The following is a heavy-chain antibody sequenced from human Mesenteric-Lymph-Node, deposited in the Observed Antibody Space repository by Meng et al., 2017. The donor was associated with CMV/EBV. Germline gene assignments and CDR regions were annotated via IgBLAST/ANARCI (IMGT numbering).Heavy chain of an antibody. Sequence: ASVKVSCKASGYTFTGYYMHWVRQAPGQGLEWMGRINPNSGDTNHAQKFQGRVTMTRDTSISTAYMEVSRLRSDDTAVFYCARGGPTGALDVWGQGTTVTVSS. CDR3: ARGGPTGALDV. J-gene: IGHJ6*02. CDR2: INPNSGDT. CDR1: GYTFTGYY. D-gene: IGHD3-16*01. V-gene: IGHV1-2*02.